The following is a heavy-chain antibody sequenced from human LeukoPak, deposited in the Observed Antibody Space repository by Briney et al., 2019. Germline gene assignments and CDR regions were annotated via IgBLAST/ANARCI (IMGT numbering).Heavy chain of an antibody. CDR3: AVDTAMVTTPDY. J-gene: IGHJ4*02. V-gene: IGHV3-23*01. CDR2: ISGSGGST. CDR1: GFTFSSYA. D-gene: IGHD5-18*01. Sequence: PGGSLRLSCAASGFTFSSYAMSWVRQAPGKGLEWVSAISGSGGSTYYADSVKGRLTTSRDNSKNTLFLQMNSLRAEDTAVYYCAVDTAMVTTPDYWGQGTLVTVSS.